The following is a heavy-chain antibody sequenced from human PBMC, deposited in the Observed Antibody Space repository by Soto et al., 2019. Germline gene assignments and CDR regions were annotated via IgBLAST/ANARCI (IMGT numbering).Heavy chain of an antibody. Sequence: GGSLRLSCAASGFTFSSYSMNWVRQAPGKGLEWVSSISSSSSYIYYADSVKGRFTISRDNAKNSLYLQMNSLRAEDTAVYYCARDQTYYDFWSGYYSPTFYYFDYWGQGTLVTVSS. CDR1: GFTFSSYS. J-gene: IGHJ4*02. CDR3: ARDQTYYDFWSGYYSPTFYYFDY. CDR2: ISSSSSYI. V-gene: IGHV3-21*01. D-gene: IGHD3-3*01.